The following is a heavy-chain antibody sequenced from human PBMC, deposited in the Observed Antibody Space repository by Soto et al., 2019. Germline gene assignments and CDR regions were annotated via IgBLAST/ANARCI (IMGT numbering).Heavy chain of an antibody. CDR3: ARGKGMEENYYYYGMDI. Sequence: QVQVVQSGAEVKKPGASVKVSCKASGYTFSTYAIHWVRQAPGQSLEWMGWLNGGTGQTRYSQRFQDRVTITRDTSASTAYMEVRSMRPEDTAVYYCARGKGMEENYYYYGMDIWGQGTTVTVSS. CDR1: GYTFSTYA. D-gene: IGHD1-1*01. V-gene: IGHV1-3*01. CDR2: LNGGTGQT. J-gene: IGHJ6*02.